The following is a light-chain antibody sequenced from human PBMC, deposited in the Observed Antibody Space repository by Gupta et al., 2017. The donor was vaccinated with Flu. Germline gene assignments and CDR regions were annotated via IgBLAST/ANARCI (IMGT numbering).Light chain of an antibody. CDR1: RSDVGGYDY. Sequence: IAITGTGTRSDVGGYDYVSWYQQHPGKAPELMMFEVSRRPSGMADRFSGTKSGNTASRTMAGIRAEEEADYYCSSETNTNTGVVFGGGTKLTVL. V-gene: IGLV2-14*01. J-gene: IGLJ2*01. CDR2: EVS. CDR3: SSETNTNTGVV.